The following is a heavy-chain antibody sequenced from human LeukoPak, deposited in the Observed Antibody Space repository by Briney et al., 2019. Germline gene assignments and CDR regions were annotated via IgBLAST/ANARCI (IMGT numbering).Heavy chain of an antibody. J-gene: IGHJ6*03. CDR2: IIPIFGTA. CDR3: ARSTYYYDSSVRWGYYYYYMDV. D-gene: IGHD3-22*01. Sequence: SVKVSCKASGGTFSSYAISWVRQAPGQGLEWMGGIIPIFGTANYAQKFQGRVTITADKSTSTAYMELSSLRSEDTAVYYCARSTYYYDSSVRWGYYYYYMDVWGKGTTVTVSS. CDR1: GGTFSSYA. V-gene: IGHV1-69*06.